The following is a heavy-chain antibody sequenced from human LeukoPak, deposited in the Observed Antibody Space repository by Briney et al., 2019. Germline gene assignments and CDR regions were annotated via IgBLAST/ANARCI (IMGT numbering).Heavy chain of an antibody. J-gene: IGHJ4*02. D-gene: IGHD5-24*01. CDR3: ATALGGYTWY. CDR1: GFTVSSNY. V-gene: IGHV3-66*01. Sequence: GGSLRLSCAASGFTVSSNYMSWVRQAPGKGLQWVSVIYSGGITEYADSVKGRFTISRDNSKNTVYLQMNSLRAEDTAVYYCATALGGYTWYWGQGTLVTVSS. CDR2: IYSGGIT.